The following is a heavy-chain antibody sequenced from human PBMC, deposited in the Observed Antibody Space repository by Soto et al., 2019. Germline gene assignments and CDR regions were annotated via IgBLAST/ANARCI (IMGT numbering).Heavy chain of an antibody. D-gene: IGHD3-10*01. CDR2: FDPEDGET. V-gene: IGHV1-24*01. J-gene: IGHJ6*02. CDR1: GYTLTELS. CDR3: ATGDYGSGSYATYYGMDV. Sequence: GASVKVSCKVSGYTLTELSMHWVRQAPGKGLEWMGGFDPEDGETIYAQKFQGRVTMTEDTSTDTAYMELSSLRSEDTAVYYCATGDYGSGSYATYYGMDVWGQGTTVTVSS.